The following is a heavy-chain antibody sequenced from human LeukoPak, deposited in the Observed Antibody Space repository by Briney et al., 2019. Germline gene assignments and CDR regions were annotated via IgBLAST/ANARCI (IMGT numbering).Heavy chain of an antibody. Sequence: PGGSLRLSCAASGFTFSNYAMSWVRQAPGKGLEWVSSISSSSNYIYYADSMKGRFTISRDNAKNSLYLQMNSLRAEDTAVYFCARATGYDATFDYWGQGTLVTVSS. CDR1: GFTFSNYA. V-gene: IGHV3-21*01. D-gene: IGHD6-13*01. J-gene: IGHJ4*02. CDR2: ISSSSNYI. CDR3: ARATGYDATFDY.